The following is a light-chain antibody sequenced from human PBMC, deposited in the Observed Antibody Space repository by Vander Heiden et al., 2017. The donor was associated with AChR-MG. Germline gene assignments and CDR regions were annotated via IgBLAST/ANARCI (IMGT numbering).Light chain of an antibody. V-gene: IGLV2-14*03. J-gene: IGLJ2*01. CDR2: DVK. Sequence: QSALTQTASVSGSPGQSITIPCTGTSSDVGGHSSVSWYQQHPGRAPQLIINDVKNRPSGFSNRFSGSKSGNTASLTISGLQAEDEADYYCSSYTDSGTVIFGGGTKVTVL. CDR3: SSYTDSGTVI. CDR1: SSDVGGHSS.